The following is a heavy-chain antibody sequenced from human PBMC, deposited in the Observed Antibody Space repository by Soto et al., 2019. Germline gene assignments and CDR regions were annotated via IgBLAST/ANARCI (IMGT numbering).Heavy chain of an antibody. J-gene: IGHJ4*02. V-gene: IGHV3-23*01. D-gene: IGHD4-4*01. Sequence: EVQLLDSGGALVQPGGSLRLSCATSGFTFSNHAMSWVRQAPGKGLEWVSTFTTSGDFTYYADSVKGRFTISRDNSKSTLYLQMNSLRVEDTDVYYCARLVTDWGQGTRVTVSS. CDR3: ARLVTD. CDR2: FTTSGDFT. CDR1: GFTFSNHA.